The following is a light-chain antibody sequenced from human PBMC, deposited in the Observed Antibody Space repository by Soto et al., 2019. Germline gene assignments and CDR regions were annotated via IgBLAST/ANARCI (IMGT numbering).Light chain of an antibody. J-gene: IGLJ1*01. Sequence: QSVLTQPPSASGTPGQRVTISCSGSRSNIGSNTVNWYQHLTGAAPKLLIYHNDQRPSGVPDRFSGSKSGTSASLAISGLQSEDEADHYCAAWSDSPNGYVFGTGTKAPS. CDR1: RSNIGSNT. CDR3: AAWSDSPNGYV. V-gene: IGLV1-44*01. CDR2: HND.